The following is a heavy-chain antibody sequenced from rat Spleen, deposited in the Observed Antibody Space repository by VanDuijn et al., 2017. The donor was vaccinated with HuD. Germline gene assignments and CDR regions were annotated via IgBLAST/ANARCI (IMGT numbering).Heavy chain of an antibody. D-gene: IGHD1-9*01. V-gene: IGHV5S23*01. CDR2: ISTAGSNT. Sequence: EVQLVESGGGLVQPGRSLKLSCAAAGFTFSDYNMAWVRQAPKQGLEWVAYISTAGSNTFYRDSVKGRFTISRDNAKSTLYLQMNSLRSEDTATYYCTRDYGYNYGVMDAWGQGASVTVSS. CDR1: GFTFSDYN. CDR3: TRDYGYNYGVMDA. J-gene: IGHJ4*01.